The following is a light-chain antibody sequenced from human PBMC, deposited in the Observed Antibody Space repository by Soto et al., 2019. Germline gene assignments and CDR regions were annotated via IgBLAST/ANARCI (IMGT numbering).Light chain of an antibody. CDR1: QSVSSN. CDR3: QQYNNWPPIT. Sequence: EIVMTQSPATLSVSPGERATLSCRASQSVSSNLAWYQQKPGQAPRLLIYGASTRATGIPARCSGSGSGTEFTLTISSLQSEDFAVYSCQQYNNWPPITFGQGTRLEI. CDR2: GAS. J-gene: IGKJ5*01. V-gene: IGKV3-15*01.